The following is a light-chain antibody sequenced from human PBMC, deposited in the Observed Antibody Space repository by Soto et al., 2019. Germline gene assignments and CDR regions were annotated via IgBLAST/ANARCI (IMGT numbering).Light chain of an antibody. CDR3: QQDNKWPLT. Sequence: EIVLTQSPVTLSVSPGARATRSCTASHSVNNNVAWYQQKPCHTPRLLIYSASIVATGTPARFSGSGSVSDFTLTISSLQSEDFAVYDCQQDNKWPLTFGPGTKVDIK. CDR1: HSVNNN. CDR2: SAS. V-gene: IGKV3-15*01. J-gene: IGKJ3*01.